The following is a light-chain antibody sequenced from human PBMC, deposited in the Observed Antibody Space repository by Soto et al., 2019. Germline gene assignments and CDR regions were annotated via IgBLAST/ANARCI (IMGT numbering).Light chain of an antibody. V-gene: IGKV3-20*01. Sequence: EIVLTQPPGTLSLSPRERVTLSCRASQSVSSNYLAWYQQKPGQAPRLLIYVASNRATGIPDRFSGSGSGTDFTLTISRLEPEDFAVYYCQHYGSSPTFGQGTKVDIK. J-gene: IGKJ1*01. CDR1: QSVSSNY. CDR2: VAS. CDR3: QHYGSSPT.